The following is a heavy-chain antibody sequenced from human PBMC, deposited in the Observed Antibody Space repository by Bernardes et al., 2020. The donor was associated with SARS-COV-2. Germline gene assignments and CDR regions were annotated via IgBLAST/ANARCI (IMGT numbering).Heavy chain of an antibody. CDR1: GFTFSSYG. J-gene: IGHJ6*02. CDR3: ARGTGDHDDYYGMDV. Sequence: GGSLRLSCAASGFTFSSYGMHWVRQAPGKGLEWVAVIWYDGSKKYYADSVKGRFTISRDNSKNTLYLQMNSLRAEDTAVYYCARGTGDHDDYYGMDVWGQGTTVTVSS. CDR2: IWYDGSKK. V-gene: IGHV3-33*01. D-gene: IGHD7-27*01.